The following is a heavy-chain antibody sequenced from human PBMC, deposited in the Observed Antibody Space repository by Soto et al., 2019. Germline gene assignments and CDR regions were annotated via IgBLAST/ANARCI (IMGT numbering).Heavy chain of an antibody. D-gene: IGHD6-6*01. CDR2: INPNMGGT. V-gene: IGHV1-2*02. Sequence: ASVKVSCKASGYTFTGYYMHWVRQAPGQGLEGMGWINPNMGGTNDGQNFQGRVTMTRDTSSSTAYMEVSRLRSDDTAVYYCARERSIAARPFYYYYGMDVWGQGTTVTVSS. CDR1: GYTFTGYY. J-gene: IGHJ6*02. CDR3: ARERSIAARPFYYYYGMDV.